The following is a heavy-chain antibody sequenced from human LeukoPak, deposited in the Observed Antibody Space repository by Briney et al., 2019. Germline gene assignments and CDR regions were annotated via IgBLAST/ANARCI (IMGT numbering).Heavy chain of an antibody. CDR2: VKQDGSEK. CDR1: GFTFSSYW. Sequence: PGGSLRLSCAASGFTFSSYWMSWVRQAPGKGLEWVANVKQDGSEKYYVDSVKGRFTISRDNAKNSLYLQMNSLRAEDTAVYYCARVSRGYSYGLYYMDVWGKGTTVTVSS. D-gene: IGHD5-18*01. J-gene: IGHJ6*03. V-gene: IGHV3-7*01. CDR3: ARVSRGYSYGLYYMDV.